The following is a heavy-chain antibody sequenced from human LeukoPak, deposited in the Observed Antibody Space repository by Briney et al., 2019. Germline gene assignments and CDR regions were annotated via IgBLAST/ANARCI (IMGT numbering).Heavy chain of an antibody. J-gene: IGHJ4*02. V-gene: IGHV3-30*03. Sequence: GGSLRLSCATSGFTFSSHGMHWVRQAPGKGLEWVAVISYTGGTKYYAASVKGRFTISRDDSKSTLYLEMNSLRPEDTATYYCARDPQRGPPDYFDHWGQGTLVTVSS. CDR3: ARDPQRGPPDYFDH. CDR2: ISYTGGTK. CDR1: GFTFSSHG. D-gene: IGHD6-25*01.